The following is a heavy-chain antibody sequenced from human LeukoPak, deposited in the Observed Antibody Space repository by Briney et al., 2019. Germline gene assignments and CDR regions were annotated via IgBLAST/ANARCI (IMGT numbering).Heavy chain of an antibody. CDR2: ISSSSGYI. V-gene: IGHV3-21*04. CDR3: ETRLFDY. J-gene: IGHJ4*02. D-gene: IGHD1-7*01. CDR1: GFTFSSYT. Sequence: GDSLRLSCAASGFTFSSYTMDWVRQAPGKGLGWVSSISSSSGYIYYADSVKGRFTISRDNAENSLHLQMNSLRAEDTAVYYCETRLFDYWGQGTLVTVSS.